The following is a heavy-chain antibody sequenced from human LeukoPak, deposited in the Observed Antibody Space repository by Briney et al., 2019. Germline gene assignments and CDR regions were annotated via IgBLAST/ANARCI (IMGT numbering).Heavy chain of an antibody. CDR1: GYSFTSYW. Sequence: GESLKISCKGSGYSFTSYWIGWVRQMPGKGLEWMGIIYPGDSDTRYSPSFQGQVTISADKSISTAYLQWSSLKDSDTAMYYCARGKAAGTIVYWFDPWGQGTLVTVSS. J-gene: IGHJ5*02. CDR2: IYPGDSDT. CDR3: ARGKAAGTIVYWFDP. D-gene: IGHD6-13*01. V-gene: IGHV5-51*01.